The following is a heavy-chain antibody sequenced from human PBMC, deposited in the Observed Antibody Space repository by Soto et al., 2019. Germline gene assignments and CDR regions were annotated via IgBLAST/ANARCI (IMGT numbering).Heavy chain of an antibody. Sequence: GGSLRLSCAASGFTFTRFSMNWVRQAPGKGLEWVSSISSTTNYIYYGDSMKGRFTISRDNAKNSLYLEMNSLRAEDTAVYYCARESEDLTSNFDYWGQGTLVTVS. V-gene: IGHV3-21*06. J-gene: IGHJ4*02. CDR3: ARESEDLTSNFDY. CDR1: GFTFTRFS. CDR2: ISSTTNYI.